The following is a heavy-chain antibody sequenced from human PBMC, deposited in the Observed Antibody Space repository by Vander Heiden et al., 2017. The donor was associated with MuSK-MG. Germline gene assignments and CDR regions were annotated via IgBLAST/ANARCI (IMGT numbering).Heavy chain of an antibody. V-gene: IGHV1-69*06. CDR2: IIPIFGTA. CDR1: GGTFSSYA. CDR3: ARCSAVGFTMVRGEAPNWFDP. Sequence: QVQLVQSGAEVKKPGSSVKVSCKASGGTFSSYAISWVRQAPGQGLEWMGGIIPIFGTANYAQKFQGRVTITADKSTSTAYMELSSLRSEDTAVYYCARCSAVGFTMVRGEAPNWFDPWGQGTLVTVSS. D-gene: IGHD3-10*01. J-gene: IGHJ5*02.